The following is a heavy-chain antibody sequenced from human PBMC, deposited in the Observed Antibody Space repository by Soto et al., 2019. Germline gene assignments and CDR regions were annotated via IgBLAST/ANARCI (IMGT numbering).Heavy chain of an antibody. J-gene: IGHJ4*02. D-gene: IGHD3-10*01. CDR1: GFTFSSYG. CDR3: ARDYGSGSYYMFDY. Sequence: QVQLVESGGGEVQPGRSLRLSCAASGFTFSSYGMHWVRQAPGKGLEWVAVIWYDGSNKYYADSVKGRFTISRDNSKNTLYLQMNSLRAEDTAVYYCARDYGSGSYYMFDYWGQGTLVTVSS. V-gene: IGHV3-33*01. CDR2: IWYDGSNK.